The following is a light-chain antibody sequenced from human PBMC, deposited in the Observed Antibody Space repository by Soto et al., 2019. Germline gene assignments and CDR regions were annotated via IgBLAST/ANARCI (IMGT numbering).Light chain of an antibody. J-gene: IGKJ5*01. Sequence: EIVMTQSPATLSVSPGESATLSCRASQSVSSDLAWYQQKPGQAPRLLIYYTSTRATGFPARFSGGGSGTEFTLTISSLQSEDFAVYYCQQYNSWPITFGQGTRLEIK. CDR2: YTS. V-gene: IGKV3-15*01. CDR3: QQYNSWPIT. CDR1: QSVSSD.